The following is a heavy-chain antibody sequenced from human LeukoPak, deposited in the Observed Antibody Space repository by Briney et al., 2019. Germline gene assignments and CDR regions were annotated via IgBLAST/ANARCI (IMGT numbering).Heavy chain of an antibody. D-gene: IGHD3-10*01. V-gene: IGHV1-24*01. CDR2: FDPEDGET. CDR3: ATGPSKSYYNPKHNRFDP. J-gene: IGHJ5*02. Sequence: GASVKVSCKVSGYTLTELSMHWVRQAPGKGLEWMGGFDPEDGETIYAQKFQGRVTMTEDTSTDTAYMELSSLRSEDTAVYYCATGPSKSYYNPKHNRFDPWGQGTLVTVSS. CDR1: GYTLTELS.